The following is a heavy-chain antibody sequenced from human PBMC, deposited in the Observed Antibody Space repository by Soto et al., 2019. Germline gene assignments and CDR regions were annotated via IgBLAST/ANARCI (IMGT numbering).Heavy chain of an antibody. V-gene: IGHV3-23*01. D-gene: IGHD3-22*01. Sequence: EVQLLDSGGGLVQPGGSLRLSCAASGFTFSSYAMSWVRQAPGKGLEWVSTVSGNGVGTYYADSVKGRFTISRDNSKNTLFLQMNSLRPEDTAVYYCAKDWVGSGYHDDAFEIWGQGTMVTVSS. CDR2: VSGNGVGT. J-gene: IGHJ3*02. CDR3: AKDWVGSGYHDDAFEI. CDR1: GFTFSSYA.